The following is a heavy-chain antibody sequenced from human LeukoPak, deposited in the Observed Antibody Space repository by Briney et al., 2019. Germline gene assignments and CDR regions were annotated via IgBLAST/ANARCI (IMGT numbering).Heavy chain of an antibody. CDR3: AREVNSSGYYNDGYYFDY. CDR1: GFTFSSYA. J-gene: IGHJ4*02. CDR2: ISYDGSNK. Sequence: GGSLRLSCAASGFTFSSYAMHWVRQAPGKGLEWVAVISYDGSNKYYADSVKGRFTISRDNSKNTLYLQMNSLRAEDTAVYYCAREVNSSGYYNDGYYFDYWGQGTLVTVSS. V-gene: IGHV3-30*04. D-gene: IGHD3-22*01.